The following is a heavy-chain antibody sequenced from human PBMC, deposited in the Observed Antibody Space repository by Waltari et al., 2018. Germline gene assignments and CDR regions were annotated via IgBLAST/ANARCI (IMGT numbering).Heavy chain of an antibody. D-gene: IGHD1-26*01. CDR2: ISWNSGSI. Sequence: EVQLVESGGGLVQPGRSLRLSCAASGFTFGDYAMHWVRQAPGKGLEWVSGISWNSGSIGYADSVKGRFTISRDNAKNSLYLQMNSLRAEDTALYYCAKASGSYGELGYWGQGTLVTVSS. CDR3: AKASGSYGELGY. J-gene: IGHJ4*02. V-gene: IGHV3-9*01. CDR1: GFTFGDYA.